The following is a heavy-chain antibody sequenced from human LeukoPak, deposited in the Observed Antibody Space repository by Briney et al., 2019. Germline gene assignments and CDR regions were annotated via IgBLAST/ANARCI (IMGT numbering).Heavy chain of an antibody. D-gene: IGHD3-9*01. Sequence: GGSLRLSCAASGFTFSSYGMHWVRQAPGKGLVWVSRINTDGSITTYADSVKGRFTISRDNAKNTLYLQMNSLRDEDTAVYYCASLGTLVPWGQGTLVTVSS. CDR3: ASLGTLVP. V-gene: IGHV3-74*01. J-gene: IGHJ5*02. CDR2: INTDGSIT. CDR1: GFTFSSYG.